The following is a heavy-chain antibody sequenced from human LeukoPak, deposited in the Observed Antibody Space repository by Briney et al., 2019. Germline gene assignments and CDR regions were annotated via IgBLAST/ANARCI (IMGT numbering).Heavy chain of an antibody. D-gene: IGHD3-10*01. V-gene: IGHV3-11*04. CDR2: ISMNGTDM. CDR3: ARQVSGYGSGSFYFDY. J-gene: IGHJ4*02. Sequence: GGSLRLSCAASGFTFGDFYMTWLRQTPGKGPEWLSYISMNGTDMDYADSVRGRFTISRDNAKDTLYLQMNSLRAEDTAVYYCARQVSGYGSGSFYFDYWGQGMLVTVSS. CDR1: GFTFGDFY.